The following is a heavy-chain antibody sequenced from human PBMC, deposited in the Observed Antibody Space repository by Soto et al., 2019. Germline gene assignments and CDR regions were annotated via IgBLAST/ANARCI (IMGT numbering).Heavy chain of an antibody. D-gene: IGHD3-16*01. CDR3: ARGGREVPRIPYDT. CDR2: INPNVGGT. J-gene: IGHJ5*02. CDR1: GYTFSDYY. Sequence: QVQLVQSGAEVKKPGASVYVSCKASGYTFSDYYVHWVRQAPGQGLEWMGWINPNVGGTNYARKFQGRVTMTRDTSISTVYMKLTRLSPDDTAIYYCARGGREVPRIPYDTWGQETRVTVSS. V-gene: IGHV1-2*02.